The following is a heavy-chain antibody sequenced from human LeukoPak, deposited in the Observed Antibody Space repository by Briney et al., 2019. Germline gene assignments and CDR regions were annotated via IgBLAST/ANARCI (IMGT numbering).Heavy chain of an antibody. D-gene: IGHD1-26*01. V-gene: IGHV3-48*01. CDR2: ISSSSTI. J-gene: IGHJ6*02. CDR3: AKESRYSGSYLSYYYYYYGMDV. Sequence: PGGSLRLSCAASGFTFSSHSMNWVRQAPGKGLEWVSYISSSSTIYYADSVKGRFTISRDNSKNTLYLQMNSLRAEDTAMYYCAKESRYSGSYLSYYYYYYGMDVWGQGTTVTVSS. CDR1: GFTFSSHS.